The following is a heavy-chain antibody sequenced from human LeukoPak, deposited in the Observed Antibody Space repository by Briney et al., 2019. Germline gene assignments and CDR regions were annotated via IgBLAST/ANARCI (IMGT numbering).Heavy chain of an antibody. Sequence: SETLSLTCTVSGGSISSYYWSWIRQPPGKGLEWIGYIYYSGSTNYNPSLKSRVTISVDTSKNQFSLKLSSVTAADTAVYYCARGKTGDLSDYWGQGTLVTVSS. D-gene: IGHD7-27*01. CDR3: ARGKTGDLSDY. CDR2: IYYSGST. V-gene: IGHV4-59*01. CDR1: GGSISSYY. J-gene: IGHJ4*02.